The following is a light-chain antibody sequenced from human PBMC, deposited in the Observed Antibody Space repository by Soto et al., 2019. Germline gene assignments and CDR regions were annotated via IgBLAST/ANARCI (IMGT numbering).Light chain of an antibody. CDR3: QRSNSTSWT. Sequence: DIQMTQSPSTLYASVGDRVTITCRASQGISRWLAWYQQKPGRAPKLLIYEASILESGVPSRFSGSGSGTEFTLTISSLQPSDFATYYCQRSNSTSWTFGQGTRVEIK. V-gene: IGKV1-5*01. CDR2: EAS. CDR1: QGISRW. J-gene: IGKJ1*01.